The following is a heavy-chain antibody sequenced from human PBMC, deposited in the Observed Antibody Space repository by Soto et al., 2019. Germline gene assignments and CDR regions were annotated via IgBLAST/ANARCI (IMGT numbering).Heavy chain of an antibody. CDR3: ARVPSNSAFDY. V-gene: IGHV1-2*02. CDR1: GYTFTDYY. CDR2: VNPNSGGT. Sequence: ASVKVSCKASGYTFTDYYFHWVRQAPGQGLEWMGWVNPNSGGTNYAQKFQGRVTMTRDTSISTVYMELSRLRSDDTAVYYCARVPSNSAFDYCGQGTLVNAS. D-gene: IGHD6-6*01. J-gene: IGHJ4*02.